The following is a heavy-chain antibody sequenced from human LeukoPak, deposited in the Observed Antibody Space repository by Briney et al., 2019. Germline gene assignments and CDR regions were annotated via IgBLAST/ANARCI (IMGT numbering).Heavy chain of an antibody. J-gene: IGHJ4*02. CDR1: GYTFTRSS. D-gene: IGHD6-13*01. CDR2: INPNSGGT. CDR3: ARDLSIAAPGTDFDY. V-gene: IGHV1-2*02. Sequence: GASVKVSCKASGYTFTRSSVHWVRQAPGQGVEWMGWINPNSGGTKYALKFQGRVTMTRDTSISTAYMELSRLTSDDTAVYYCARDLSIAAPGTDFDYWGQGTLVTVSS.